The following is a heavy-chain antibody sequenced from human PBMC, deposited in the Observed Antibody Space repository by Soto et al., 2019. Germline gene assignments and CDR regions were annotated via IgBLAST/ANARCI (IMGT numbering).Heavy chain of an antibody. Sequence: QVQLVESGGGVVQPGRSLRLSCAGSGFTFSTYGMRWVRQAPGKGLEWVAVISCDGSNKYYADSVKGRFTISRDNAKNTLSLHMNRLRDGDTAVYYCAKARGGGSCYSCYFDYWGQGTLVTVSS. CDR1: GFTFSTYG. D-gene: IGHD2-15*01. J-gene: IGHJ4*02. V-gene: IGHV3-30*18. CDR2: ISCDGSNK. CDR3: AKARGGGSCYSCYFDY.